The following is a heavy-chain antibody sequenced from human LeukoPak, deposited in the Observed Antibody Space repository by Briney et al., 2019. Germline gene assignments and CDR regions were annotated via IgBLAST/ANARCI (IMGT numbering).Heavy chain of an antibody. Sequence: GGSLRLSCAASGFTFSSYSMNWVRQAPGKGLEWVSSISSSSSYIYYADSVKGRFTISRDNAKNSLYLQMNSPRAEDTAVYYCARDGDPMVRDSYFDYWGQGTLVTVSS. D-gene: IGHD3-10*01. CDR3: ARDGDPMVRDSYFDY. J-gene: IGHJ4*02. V-gene: IGHV3-21*01. CDR1: GFTFSSYS. CDR2: ISSSSSYI.